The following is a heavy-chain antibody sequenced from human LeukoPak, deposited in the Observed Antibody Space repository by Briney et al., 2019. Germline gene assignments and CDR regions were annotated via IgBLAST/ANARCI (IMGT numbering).Heavy chain of an antibody. V-gene: IGHV4-39*01. J-gene: IGHJ4*02. CDR2: IYYSGTT. D-gene: IGHD6-13*01. CDR3: ARLSIIAAARYYFDY. Sequence: SETLSLTCTVSGGSISSSSYYWGWIRQPPGKGLEWIGSIYYSGTTYYNPSLKSRVTISVDTSKNQFSLKLSSVTAADTAVYYCARLSIIAAARYYFDYWGQGTLVTVFS. CDR1: GGSISSSSYY.